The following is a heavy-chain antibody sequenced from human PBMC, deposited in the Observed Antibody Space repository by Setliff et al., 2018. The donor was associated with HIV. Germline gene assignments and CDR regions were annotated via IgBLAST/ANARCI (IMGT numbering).Heavy chain of an antibody. Sequence: ASVKVSCKASGYTFLNYDINWLRQAPGQGLEWMGRINPNSGGTNYAQKFQGRVTMTRDTSISTAYMELSRLRSDDTAVYYCATRPRGFDYWGQGTLVTVSS. CDR1: GYTFLNYD. CDR3: ATRPRGFDY. J-gene: IGHJ4*02. CDR2: INPNSGGT. V-gene: IGHV1-2*06.